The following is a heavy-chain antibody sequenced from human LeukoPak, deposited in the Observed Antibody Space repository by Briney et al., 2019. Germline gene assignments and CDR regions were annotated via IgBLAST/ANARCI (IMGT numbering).Heavy chain of an antibody. D-gene: IGHD1-26*01. CDR2: IYHTGST. CDR3: ARGGVGPTTNWFDP. Sequence: PSQTLSLTCTVSGGSISGSGYYWSWIRQPPGKGLEWIGYIYHTGSTYYNPSLASRVTISVDRSKNQFSLRLTSVTAADTAVFYCARGGVGPTTNWFDPWGQGTLVTVSS. V-gene: IGHV4-30-2*01. J-gene: IGHJ5*02. CDR1: GGSISGSGYY.